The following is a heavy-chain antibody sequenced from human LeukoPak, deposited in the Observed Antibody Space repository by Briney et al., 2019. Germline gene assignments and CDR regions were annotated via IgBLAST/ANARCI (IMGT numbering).Heavy chain of an antibody. CDR2: INPDGSES. V-gene: IGHV3-7*01. J-gene: IGHJ6*04. Sequence: GGSLRLSCAASGFTFRKYGMTWVRRAPGKGLEWVANINPDGSESFYLDSVRGRFTISRDNAKKSLYLQMNSLRAEDTAVYYCATFVGTVSGSYTVPGGLLVWGKGTTVSVSS. CDR3: ATFVGTVSGSYTVPGGLLV. D-gene: IGHD3-16*02. CDR1: GFTFRKYG.